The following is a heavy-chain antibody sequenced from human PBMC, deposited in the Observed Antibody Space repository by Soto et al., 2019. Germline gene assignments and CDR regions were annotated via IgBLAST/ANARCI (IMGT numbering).Heavy chain of an antibody. Sequence: QLQLQESGPGLVKPSETLSLTCTVSGGSISSNNYYCGWIRQPPGKGLEWIGSIYYSGDTYYYPSLESRVTMSVETSKSQFSLKLSSVTAADTAVYYCARHPGYTVPTVYATHYFDYWGQGIVVTVSS. V-gene: IGHV4-39*01. CDR2: IYYSGDT. J-gene: IGHJ4*02. D-gene: IGHD2-8*01. CDR1: GGSISSNNYY. CDR3: ARHPGYTVPTVYATHYFDY.